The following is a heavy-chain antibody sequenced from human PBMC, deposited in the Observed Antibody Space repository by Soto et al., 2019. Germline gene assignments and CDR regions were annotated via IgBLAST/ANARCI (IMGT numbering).Heavy chain of an antibody. D-gene: IGHD3-10*01. V-gene: IGHV3-74*01. CDR1: GFTFSSYW. J-gene: IGHJ6*02. CDR2: INSDGSST. Sequence: GGSLRLSCAASGFTFSSYWMHWVRQAPGKGLVWVSRINSDGSSTSYADSVKGRFTISRDNAKNALYLQMNSLRAEDTAVYYCARGGPRGLLLLWFGELLYEIYYYYGMDVWGQGTTVTVSS. CDR3: ARGGPRGLLLLWFGELLYEIYYYYGMDV.